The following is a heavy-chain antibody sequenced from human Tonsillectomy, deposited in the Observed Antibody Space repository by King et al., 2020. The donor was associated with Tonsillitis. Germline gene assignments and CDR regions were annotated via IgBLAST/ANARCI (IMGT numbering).Heavy chain of an antibody. CDR3: AGDRKGQSGFFHL. V-gene: IGHV4-59*01. J-gene: IGHJ2*01. CDR1: GASITDYY. D-gene: IGHD1-26*01. CDR2: ISDSGTT. Sequence: VQLQESGPGLVKPSETLSLTCTVSGASITDYYWSWIRQPPGRGLEWIGYISDSGTTNYNPSLKSRVNISVDASKNSFSFRLTSVTAADTAVYYCAGDRKGQSGFFHLWGRGTLATVSS.